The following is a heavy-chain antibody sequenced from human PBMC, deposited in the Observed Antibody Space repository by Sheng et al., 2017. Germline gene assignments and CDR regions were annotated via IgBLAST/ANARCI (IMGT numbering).Heavy chain of an antibody. Sequence: EVQLVESGGGLVKPGGSLRLSCAASGLRFTTTWMSWVRQVPVKGLEWVGRIKSKNDGETADYAAAVKGRFSISRDDSKTTLYLQMNSLKTEDTAVYYCATEEWCSSTTCPYAFGLWGQGTMVTVSS. J-gene: IGHJ3*01. CDR1: GLRFTTTW. CDR3: ATEEWCSSTTCPYAFGL. V-gene: IGHV3-15*01. D-gene: IGHD2-2*01. CDR2: IKSKNDGETA.